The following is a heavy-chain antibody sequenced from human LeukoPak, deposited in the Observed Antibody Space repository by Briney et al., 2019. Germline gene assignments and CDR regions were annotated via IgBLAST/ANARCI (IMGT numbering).Heavy chain of an antibody. CDR3: AKRDGYNPYWYFDL. V-gene: IGHV3-23*01. Sequence: GGSLRPSCAASGFTFSDYAMSWVRQAPGKGPEWVSAITGGATTTYYAASVKGRFTISRDNSKNTLYLQMNSLRAEDAAVYYCAKRDGYNPYWYFDLWGRGTLVTVSS. CDR2: ITGGATTT. CDR1: GFTFSDYA. D-gene: IGHD5-24*01. J-gene: IGHJ2*01.